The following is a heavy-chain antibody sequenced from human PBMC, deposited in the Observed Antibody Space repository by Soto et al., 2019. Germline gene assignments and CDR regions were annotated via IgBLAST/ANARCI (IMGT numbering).Heavy chain of an antibody. J-gene: IGHJ4*02. CDR3: ARLGDYGDYYGLDY. V-gene: IGHV3-33*01. CDR1: GFTFSSYG. Sequence: GGSLRLSCAASGFTFSSYGMHWVRQAPGKGLEWVAVIWYDGSNKYYADSVKGRFTISRDNSKNTLYLQMNSLRAEDTAVYYCARLGDYGDYYGLDYWGQGTLVTVSS. D-gene: IGHD4-17*01. CDR2: IWYDGSNK.